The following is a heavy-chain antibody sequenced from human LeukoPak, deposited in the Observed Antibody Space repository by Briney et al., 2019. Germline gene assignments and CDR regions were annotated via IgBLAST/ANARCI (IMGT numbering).Heavy chain of an antibody. CDR1: GYTFTSYG. Sequence: GASVKVSCKASGYTFTSYGISWVRQAPGQGLECMGWISAYNGNTNYAQKLQGRVTMTTDTSTSTAYMELRSLRSDDTAVYYCARDYRDVLLWFGELSKWGQGTLVTVSS. D-gene: IGHD3-10*01. J-gene: IGHJ4*02. V-gene: IGHV1-18*01. CDR2: ISAYNGNT. CDR3: ARDYRDVLLWFGELSK.